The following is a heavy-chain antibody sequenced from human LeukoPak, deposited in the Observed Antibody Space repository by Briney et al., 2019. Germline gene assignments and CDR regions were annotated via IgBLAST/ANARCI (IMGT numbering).Heavy chain of an antibody. CDR3: ARVGATVLFGVQY. CDR2: ISSSSSYI. V-gene: IGHV3-21*01. D-gene: IGHD1-26*01. CDR1: GFTFSSYS. J-gene: IGHJ4*02. Sequence: PGGSLRLSCAASGFTFSSYSMNWVRQAPGKGLEWVSSISSSSSYIYYADSVKGRFTISRDNAKNSLYLQMNSLRAEDTAVYYCARVGATVLFGVQYWGQGTLDTVSS.